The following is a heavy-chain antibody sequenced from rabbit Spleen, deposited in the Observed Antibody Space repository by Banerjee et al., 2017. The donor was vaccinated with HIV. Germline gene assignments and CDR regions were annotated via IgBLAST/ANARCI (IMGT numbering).Heavy chain of an antibody. D-gene: IGHD4-2*01. CDR3: ARGGYGGHIYAMGL. CDR1: GFSFSSNDY. J-gene: IGHJ4*01. CDR2: IDLGNSGGT. V-gene: IGHV1S40*01. Sequence: QSLEESGGDLVKPGASLTLTCTASGFSFSSNDYMCWVRQAPGKGLEWISCIDLGNSGGTYYANWAKGRFTISKTSSTTVTLQMTSLTAADTATYFCARGGYGGHIYAMGLWGQGTLVTVS.